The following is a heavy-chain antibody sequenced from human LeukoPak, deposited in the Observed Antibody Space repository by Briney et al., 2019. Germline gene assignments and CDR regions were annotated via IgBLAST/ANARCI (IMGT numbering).Heavy chain of an antibody. CDR1: GYTFTSYG. D-gene: IGHD3-10*01. J-gene: IGHJ4*02. CDR3: ARGGADSTMVRGVINFDY. CDR2: IIPIFGTA. V-gene: IGHV1-69*13. Sequence: SVKVSCKASGYTFTSYGISWVRQAPGQGLEWMGGIIPIFGTANYAQKFQGRVTITADESTSTAYMELSSLRSEDTAVYYCARGGADSTMVRGVINFDYWGQGTLVTVSS.